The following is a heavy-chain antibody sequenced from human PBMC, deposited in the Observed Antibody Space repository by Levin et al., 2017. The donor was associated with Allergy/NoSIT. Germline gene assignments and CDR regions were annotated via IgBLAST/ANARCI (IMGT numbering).Heavy chain of an antibody. CDR3: AREGSGYGYFDY. Sequence: HPGGSLRLSCAASGFTFSSYAMHWVRQAPGKGLEWVAVISYDGSNKYYADSVKGRFTISRDNSKNTLYLQMNSLRAEDTAVYYCAREGSGYGYFDYWGQGTLVTVSS. D-gene: IGHD5-12*01. CDR1: GFTFSSYA. V-gene: IGHV3-30-3*01. CDR2: ISYDGSNK. J-gene: IGHJ4*02.